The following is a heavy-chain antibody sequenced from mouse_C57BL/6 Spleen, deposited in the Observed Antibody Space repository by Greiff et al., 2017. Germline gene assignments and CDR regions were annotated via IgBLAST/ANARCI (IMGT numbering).Heavy chain of an antibody. J-gene: IGHJ2*01. Sequence: VQLQESGPGLVAPSQSLSITCTVSGFSLTSYAISWVRQPPGKGLEWLGVIWTGGGTNYNSALKSRLSISKDNSKSQVFLKMNSLQTDDTARYYCARNSYYYGSQWYYFDYWGQGTTLTVSS. CDR3: ARNSYYYGSQWYYFDY. CDR2: IWTGGGT. D-gene: IGHD1-1*01. V-gene: IGHV2-9-1*01. CDR1: GFSLTSYA.